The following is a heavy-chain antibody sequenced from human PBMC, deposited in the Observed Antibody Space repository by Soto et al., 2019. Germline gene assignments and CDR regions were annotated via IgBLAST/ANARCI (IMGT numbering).Heavy chain of an antibody. V-gene: IGHV3-30*18. CDR2: FSYDGSNN. D-gene: IGHD5-18*01. Sequence: VQLVESGGGVVQPGRSLRLSCAASGFTFSSFAMHWVSQAPGKGLEWVAVFSYDGSNNYYADSVKGRFTISRDNSKNTLYLQMNSLRAEDTAVYYCAKGGYSYGYYFDYWGQGTLVTVSS. CDR3: AKGGYSYGYYFDY. J-gene: IGHJ4*02. CDR1: GFTFSSFA.